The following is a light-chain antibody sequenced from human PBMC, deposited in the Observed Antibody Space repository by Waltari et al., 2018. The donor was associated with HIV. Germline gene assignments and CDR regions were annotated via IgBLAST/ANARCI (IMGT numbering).Light chain of an antibody. CDR3: QSYDSSLYV. CDR2: GNS. Sequence: QSVLTQPPSVSGAPGQRVTISCTGSSSNIGAGYDVHWYQQLPGTAPKLLIYGNSNRPSGVPDRFSGSKSGTSASLAITGLQAEDEADYYCQSYDSSLYVFGTGTKVTVL. J-gene: IGLJ1*01. CDR1: SSNIGAGYD. V-gene: IGLV1-40*01.